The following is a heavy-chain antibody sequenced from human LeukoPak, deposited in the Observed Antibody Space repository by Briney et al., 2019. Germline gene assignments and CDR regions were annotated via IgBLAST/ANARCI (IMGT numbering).Heavy chain of an antibody. J-gene: IGHJ4*02. D-gene: IGHD1-7*01. CDR3: ARSNWNYDGHFDY. CDR1: GASVSSFY. CDR2: IYYSGST. V-gene: IGHV4-59*02. Sequence: SETLSLTCTVSGASVSSFYWSWIRQPPGKGLEWIGYIYYSGSTNYNPSLKSRVTISVDTSKNQFSLKLSSVTAADTAVYYCARSNWNYDGHFDYWGQGTLVTVSS.